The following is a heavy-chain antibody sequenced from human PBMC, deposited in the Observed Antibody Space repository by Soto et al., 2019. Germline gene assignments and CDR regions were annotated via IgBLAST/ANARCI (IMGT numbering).Heavy chain of an antibody. Sequence: QVQLQESGPGLVKPSQTLSLTCTVSGGSISSGGYYWSWIRQHAGKGLEWIGYIYYSGSTYYNPSLKSRVTISVDTSKNQFSLKLSSVTAADTAVYYCAREGSYCSGGSCQRWFDPWGQGTLVTVSS. CDR2: IYYSGST. CDR3: AREGSYCSGGSCQRWFDP. V-gene: IGHV4-31*03. D-gene: IGHD2-15*01. J-gene: IGHJ5*02. CDR1: GGSISSGGYY.